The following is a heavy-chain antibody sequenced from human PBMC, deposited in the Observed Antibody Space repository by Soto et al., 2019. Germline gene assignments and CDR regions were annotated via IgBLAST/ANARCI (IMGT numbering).Heavy chain of an antibody. J-gene: IGHJ4*02. CDR1: GCTFSDSA. CDR2: IRSKPKNYAT. Sequence: GGSLRLSCAASGCTFSDSAMHWVRQASGKGLEWVGRIRSKPKNYATAYAASVKGRFTISRDDSKNTAYLQMNSLKTEDTAVYYCVRLNQYTVVEVNYWGQGTLVTVSS. V-gene: IGHV3-73*01. D-gene: IGHD2-15*01. CDR3: VRLNQYTVVEVNY.